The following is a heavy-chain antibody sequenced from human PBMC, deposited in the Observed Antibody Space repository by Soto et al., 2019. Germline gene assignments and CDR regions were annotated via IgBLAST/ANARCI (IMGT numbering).Heavy chain of an antibody. CDR2: ISGSGGST. J-gene: IGHJ3*02. CDR1: GFTFSSYA. Sequence: EVQLLESGGGLVQTGGCLRLSCAASGFTFSSYAMSWVRQAPGKGLEWASAISGSGGSTYYADSVKGRFTISRDNSKNTLYLQMNSLRAEDTAVYYCAKDQDYVWGSSAFDIWGQGTMVTVSS. CDR3: AKDQDYVWGSSAFDI. V-gene: IGHV3-23*01. D-gene: IGHD3-16*01.